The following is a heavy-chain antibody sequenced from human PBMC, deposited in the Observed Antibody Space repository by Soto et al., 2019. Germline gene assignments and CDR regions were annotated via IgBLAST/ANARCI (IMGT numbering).Heavy chain of an antibody. CDR2: IYYSGST. CDR1: GGSISSYY. V-gene: IGHV4-59*01. Sequence: SETLSLTCTVSGGSISSYYWSWIRQPPGKGLEWIGYIYYSGSTNYNPSLKSRVTISVDTSKNQFSLKLSSVTAADTAVYYCARFYDFWSGYPHYGMDVWGQGTTVTVSS. D-gene: IGHD3-3*01. J-gene: IGHJ6*02. CDR3: ARFYDFWSGYPHYGMDV.